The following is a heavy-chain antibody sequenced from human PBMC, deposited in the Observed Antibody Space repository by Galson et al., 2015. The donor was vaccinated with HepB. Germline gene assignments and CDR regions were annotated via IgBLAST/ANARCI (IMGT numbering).Heavy chain of an antibody. V-gene: IGHV3-21*01. Sequence: SLRLSCAASGFTFSSYSMNWVRQAPGKGLEWVSSISSSSSYIYYADSVKGRFTISRDNAKNSLYLQMNSLRAEDTAVYYCAREDSRLYYGSGDFDYWGQGTLVTVSS. CDR3: AREDSRLYYGSGDFDY. J-gene: IGHJ4*02. D-gene: IGHD3-10*01. CDR1: GFTFSSYS. CDR2: ISSSSSYI.